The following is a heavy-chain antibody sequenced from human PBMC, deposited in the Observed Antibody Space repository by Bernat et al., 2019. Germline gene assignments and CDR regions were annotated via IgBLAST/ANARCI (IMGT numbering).Heavy chain of an antibody. CDR2: IRYDGSNK. Sequence: QVQLVESGGGVVQPGGSLRLSCAASGFTFSSYGMHWVRQAPGKGLEWVAFIRYDGSNKYYADSVKGRFTISRDNSKNTLYLQMNSLRAEDTAVYYCAKGTSGAGDFDYWGQGALVTVSS. J-gene: IGHJ4*02. V-gene: IGHV3-30*02. D-gene: IGHD3-3*02. CDR3: AKGTSGAGDFDY. CDR1: GFTFSSYG.